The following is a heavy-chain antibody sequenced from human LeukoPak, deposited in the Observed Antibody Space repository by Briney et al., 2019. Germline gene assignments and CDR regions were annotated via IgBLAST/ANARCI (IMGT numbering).Heavy chain of an antibody. Sequence: PSETLSLTCAVYGGSFSGYYWSWIRQPPGKGLEWIGEINHSGSTNYNPSLKSRVTISVDTSKNQFSLKLSSVTAADTAVYYCARINNDSSGPPHFDYWGQGTLVTVSS. D-gene: IGHD3-22*01. CDR1: GGSFSGYY. CDR2: INHSGST. V-gene: IGHV4-34*01. J-gene: IGHJ4*02. CDR3: ARINNDSSGPPHFDY.